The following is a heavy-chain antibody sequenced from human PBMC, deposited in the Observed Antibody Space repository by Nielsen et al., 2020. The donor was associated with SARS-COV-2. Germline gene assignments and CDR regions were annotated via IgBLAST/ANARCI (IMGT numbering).Heavy chain of an antibody. CDR2: ISSSSSYI. Sequence: GESLKISCAASGFTFSSYSMNWVRQAPGKGLEWVSSISSSSSYIYYADSVKGRFTISRDNAKNSLYLQMNSLRAEDTAVYYCARDLDYYDSSGYRPIKDAFDIWGQGTMVTVSS. CDR1: GFTFSSYS. D-gene: IGHD3-22*01. CDR3: ARDLDYYDSSGYRPIKDAFDI. V-gene: IGHV3-21*01. J-gene: IGHJ3*02.